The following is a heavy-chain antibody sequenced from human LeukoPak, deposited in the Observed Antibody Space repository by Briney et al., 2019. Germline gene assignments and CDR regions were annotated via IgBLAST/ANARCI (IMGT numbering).Heavy chain of an antibody. CDR2: ISWNSGSI. D-gene: IGHD5-18*01. J-gene: IGHJ4*02. CDR1: GFTFDDYA. Sequence: PGRSLRLSCAGSGFTFDDYAMHWVRQAPGKGLEWVSGISWNSGSIGYADSVKGRFTISRDNAKNSLYLQMNSLRAEDTALYYCAKDIEAGYSYGLDFDYWGQGTLVTVSS. CDR3: AKDIEAGYSYGLDFDY. V-gene: IGHV3-9*01.